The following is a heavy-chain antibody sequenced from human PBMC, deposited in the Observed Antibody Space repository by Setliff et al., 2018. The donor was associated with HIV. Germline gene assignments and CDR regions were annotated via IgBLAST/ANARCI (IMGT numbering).Heavy chain of an antibody. D-gene: IGHD3-10*01. Sequence: SGPTLVNPTQTLTLTCTFSGFSLSTSGVGVGWIRQPPGKALEWLAVIYWDDDKRYSPSLESRLTITKDTSKNQVVLTMTNMDLVDTATYFCAQIARIKMVRGVPNWFDSWGPGTLVTVSS. V-gene: IGHV2-5*02. CDR1: GFSLSTSGVG. CDR3: AQIARIKMVRGVPNWFDS. J-gene: IGHJ5*01. CDR2: IYWDDDK.